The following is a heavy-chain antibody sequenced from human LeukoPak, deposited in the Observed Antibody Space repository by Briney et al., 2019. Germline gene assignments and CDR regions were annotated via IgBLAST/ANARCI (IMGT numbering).Heavy chain of an antibody. CDR1: GFTVSSNY. Sequence: GGSLRLSCAASGFTVSSNYMSWVRQAPGKGLEWVSVIYSGGSTYYADSVKGRFTISRHNSKNTLYLQMNSLRAGDTAVYYCARGFSSGWFDYWGQGTLVTVSS. CDR2: IYSGGST. J-gene: IGHJ4*02. CDR3: ARGFSSGWFDY. D-gene: IGHD6-19*01. V-gene: IGHV3-53*04.